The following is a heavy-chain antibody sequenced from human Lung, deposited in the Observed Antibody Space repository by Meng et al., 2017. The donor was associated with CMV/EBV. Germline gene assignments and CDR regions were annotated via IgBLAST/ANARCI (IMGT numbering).Heavy chain of an antibody. CDR2: IYTGGST. D-gene: IGHD6-19*01. J-gene: IGHJ4*02. V-gene: IGHV3-66*02. Sequence: GESXKISXAASGISVNSNYMTWVRQAPGKGLEWVSVIYTGGSTYYADSVQGRFTISRDNSKNTLYLQMNSLRDGDTAVYYCARDHAVTGSGIDYWGQGTLVTVSS. CDR1: GISVNSNY. CDR3: ARDHAVTGSGIDY.